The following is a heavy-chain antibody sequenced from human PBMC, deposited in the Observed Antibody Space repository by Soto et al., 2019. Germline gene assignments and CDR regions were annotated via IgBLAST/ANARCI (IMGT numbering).Heavy chain of an antibody. CDR2: ISYDGSNE. J-gene: IGHJ6*02. CDR3: AKDHYDFWSGYPYYYYGMDV. D-gene: IGHD3-3*01. Sequence: TGGSLRLSCAASGFTFSSYGMHWVRQAPGKGLEWVAVISYDGSNEYYADSVKGRFTISRDNSKNTLYLQMNSLRAEDTAVYYCAKDHYDFWSGYPYYYYGMDVWGQGTTVTVS. V-gene: IGHV3-30*18. CDR1: GFTFSSYG.